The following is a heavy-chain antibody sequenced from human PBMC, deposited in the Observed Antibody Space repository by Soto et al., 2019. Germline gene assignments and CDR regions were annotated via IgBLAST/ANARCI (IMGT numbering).Heavy chain of an antibody. Sequence: GGSLRLSCAASGFTFSSYEMNWVRQAPGKGLEWVSYISSSDSTTYYADSLKGRCTISRDNAKNSLYLQMNSLRADDKAVYYCARARIAARPLSYYGMDVWGQGTTVTVSS. CDR1: GFTFSSYE. J-gene: IGHJ6*02. V-gene: IGHV3-48*03. CDR3: ARARIAARPLSYYGMDV. D-gene: IGHD6-6*01. CDR2: ISSSDSTT.